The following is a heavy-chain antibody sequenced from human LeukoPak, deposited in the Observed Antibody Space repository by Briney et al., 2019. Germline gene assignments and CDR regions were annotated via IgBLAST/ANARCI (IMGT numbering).Heavy chain of an antibody. V-gene: IGHV4-39*07. J-gene: IGHJ4*02. D-gene: IGHD4-17*01. CDR3: ARVRVDYGDYYFDY. Sequence: SETLSLTCTVSGDSFSSVTDYWAWIRQPPGKGLEWIASGDYSGSTYYNPSLKSRVTISVDRSKNQFSPKLSSVTAADTAVYYCARVRVDYGDYYFDYWGQGTLVTVSS. CDR2: GDYSGST. CDR1: GDSFSSVTDY.